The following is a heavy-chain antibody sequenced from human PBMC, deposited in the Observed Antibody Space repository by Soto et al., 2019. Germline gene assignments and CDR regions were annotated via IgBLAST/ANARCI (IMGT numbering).Heavy chain of an antibody. CDR2: IIPIFGTA. CDR3: ARDLGRLSYDFWSGYRRGMDV. D-gene: IGHD3-3*01. Sequence: SVKVSCKASGGTFSSYAISWVRQAPGQGLEWMGGIIPIFGTANYAQKFQGRVTITADESTSTAYMELSSLRSEDTAVYYCARDLGRLSYDFWSGYRRGMDVWGQGTTVTVSS. CDR1: GGTFSSYA. V-gene: IGHV1-69*13. J-gene: IGHJ6*02.